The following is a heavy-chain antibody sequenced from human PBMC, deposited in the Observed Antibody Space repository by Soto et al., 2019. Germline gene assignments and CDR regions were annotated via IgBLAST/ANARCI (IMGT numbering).Heavy chain of an antibody. Sequence: ASVKVSCKASGYTFTSYGISWVRQAPGQGLEWMGWISAYNGNTNYAQKLQGRVTMTTDTSTSTAYMELRSLRSDDTAVYYCARDGAMVRGVTNPYNWFDPWGQGTLVTVSS. CDR1: GYTFTSYG. D-gene: IGHD3-10*01. CDR2: ISAYNGNT. J-gene: IGHJ5*02. CDR3: ARDGAMVRGVTNPYNWFDP. V-gene: IGHV1-18*01.